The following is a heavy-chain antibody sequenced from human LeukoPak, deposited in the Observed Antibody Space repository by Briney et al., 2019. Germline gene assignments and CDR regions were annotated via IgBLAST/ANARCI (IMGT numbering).Heavy chain of an antibody. D-gene: IGHD2-15*01. CDR2: ISGSDGST. Sequence: GGSLRLSCTASGFTFSNYAMSWVRQAPGKGLEWISTISGSDGSTYYADSVKGRFTISRDNSKNTLYLQMNSLRVEDTAIYYCAKGRGYCTGGSCYSDYWGQGTLVTVSS. V-gene: IGHV3-23*01. J-gene: IGHJ4*02. CDR3: AKGRGYCTGGSCYSDY. CDR1: GFTFSNYA.